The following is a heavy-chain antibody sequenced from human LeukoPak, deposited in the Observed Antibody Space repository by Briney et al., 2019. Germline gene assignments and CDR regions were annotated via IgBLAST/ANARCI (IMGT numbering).Heavy chain of an antibody. CDR2: MDSDGSIT. D-gene: IGHD3-16*01. J-gene: IGHJ5*02. CDR1: GFMFSSYW. Sequence: GGSLRLSCVVSGFMFSSYWMHWVRQVPGKGLVWVSSMDSDGSITTYADSVKGRLTISRDNAKKTLYLQMSSLRAEDTAVYYCVRGGNYVWGSYDPWGQGTLVTVSS. CDR3: VRGGNYVWGSYDP. V-gene: IGHV3-74*01.